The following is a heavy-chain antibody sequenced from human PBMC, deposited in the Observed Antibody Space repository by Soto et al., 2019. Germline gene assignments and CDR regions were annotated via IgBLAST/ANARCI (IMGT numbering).Heavy chain of an antibody. J-gene: IGHJ3*02. D-gene: IGHD2-15*01. CDR2: IYSGGST. CDR3: ARDLGCCSGGSCYGLFYAFDI. V-gene: IGHV3-66*01. Sequence: PGGSLRLSCAASGFTVSSNYMSWVRQAPGKGLEWVSVIYSGGSTYYADSVKGRFTISRDNSKNTLYLQMNSLRAEDTAVYYCARDLGCCSGGSCYGLFYAFDIWGQGTMVTVSS. CDR1: GFTVSSNY.